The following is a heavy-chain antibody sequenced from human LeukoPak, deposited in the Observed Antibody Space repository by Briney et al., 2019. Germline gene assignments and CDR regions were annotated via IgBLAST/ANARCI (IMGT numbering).Heavy chain of an antibody. CDR3: TTVTGTVTAIVY. Sequence: GGSLRLSCAASGFTFSSYWMSWVRQAPGKGLEWVANIKQDGSEKYYVDSVKGRFTISRDNAKNSLYLQMNSLKTEDTAVYYCTTVTGTVTAIVYWGQGTLVTVSS. CDR1: GFTFSSYW. V-gene: IGHV3-7*03. J-gene: IGHJ4*02. CDR2: IKQDGSEK. D-gene: IGHD2-21*02.